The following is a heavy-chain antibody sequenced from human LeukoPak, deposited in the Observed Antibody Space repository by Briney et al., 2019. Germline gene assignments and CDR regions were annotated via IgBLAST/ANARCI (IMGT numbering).Heavy chain of an antibody. J-gene: IGHJ5*02. CDR3: ARDSGGYFFNNWFDP. V-gene: IGHV4-38-2*02. CDR2: IYHSGST. CDR1: GYSISSGYY. D-gene: IGHD3-22*01. Sequence: SETLSLTCTVSGYSISSGYYWGRIRQPPGKGLEWIGSIYHSGSTHYNPSLKSRVTISVDTSKNQFSLKLSSVTAADTAVYYCARDSGGYFFNNWFDPWGQGTLVTVSS.